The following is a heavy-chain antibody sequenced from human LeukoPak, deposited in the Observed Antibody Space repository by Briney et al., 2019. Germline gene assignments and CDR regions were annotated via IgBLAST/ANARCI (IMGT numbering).Heavy chain of an antibody. V-gene: IGHV3-9*01. CDR1: GFTFDDYA. D-gene: IGHD4-17*01. Sequence: GGSLRLSCAASGFTFDDYAMHWVRQAPGKGLEWVSGISWNSGSIGYADSVKGRFTISRDNAKNTLYLQMNSLRAEDTAVYYCATIPTVTTSGYWGQGTLVTVSS. CDR2: ISWNSGSI. J-gene: IGHJ4*02. CDR3: ATIPTVTTSGY.